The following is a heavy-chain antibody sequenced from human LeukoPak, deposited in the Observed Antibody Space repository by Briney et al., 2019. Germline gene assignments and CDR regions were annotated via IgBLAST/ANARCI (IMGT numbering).Heavy chain of an antibody. CDR2: ISSSSSYR. Sequence: PGGSLRLSCAASGFTFSTYSMNWVRQAPGKGLEWVSSISSSSSYRYYADSVNGRFTISRDNAKNSLYLQMNSLRAVDTAVYYCARGSSSSGWYRWFDYWGQGTLVAVSS. CDR3: ARGSSSSGWYRWFDY. CDR1: GFTFSTYS. J-gene: IGHJ4*02. D-gene: IGHD6-19*01. V-gene: IGHV3-21*01.